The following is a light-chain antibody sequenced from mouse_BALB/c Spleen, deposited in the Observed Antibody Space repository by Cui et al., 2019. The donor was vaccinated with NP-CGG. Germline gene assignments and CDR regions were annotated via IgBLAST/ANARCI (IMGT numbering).Light chain of an antibody. V-gene: IGLV1*01. J-gene: IGLJ1*01. CDR2: GTN. Sequence: QAVFPQESAITTSPGETVTLTCRSSTGAVITSNYANWVQEKPDHLFTGLIGGTNNRAPGVPARFSGSLIGDKAALTITGAQTEDETIYFCALWYSNHWVFGGGTKLTVL. CDR3: ALWYSNHWV. CDR1: TGAVITSNY.